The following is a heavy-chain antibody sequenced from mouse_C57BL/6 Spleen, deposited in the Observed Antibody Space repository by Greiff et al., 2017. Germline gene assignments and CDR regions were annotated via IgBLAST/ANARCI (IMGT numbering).Heavy chain of an antibody. CDR3: ARGGTTEGLYYYAMDY. V-gene: IGHV1-18*01. D-gene: IGHD1-1*01. Sequence: EVQLQQSGPELVKPGASVKIPCKASGYTFTDYNMDWVKQSHGKSLEWIGDIKPNTGGTIYNQKFKGKATLTVYKSSSTAYMELRSLTSEDTAVYYCARGGTTEGLYYYAMDYWGQGTSVTVSS. CDR2: IKPNTGGT. J-gene: IGHJ4*01. CDR1: GYTFTDYN.